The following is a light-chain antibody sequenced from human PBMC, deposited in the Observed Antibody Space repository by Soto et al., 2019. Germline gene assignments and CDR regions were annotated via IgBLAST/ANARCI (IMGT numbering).Light chain of an antibody. Sequence: DIQMTQSPFSVSASVEDRVIITCRASQSISNHLNWYQQKPGKAPKLLIFAASSLQSGVPSRVSGSRSGPDFTLTISSLQPEDFATYYCQQSYSSPPTFGQGTKVDIK. CDR2: AAS. CDR3: QQSYSSPPT. J-gene: IGKJ1*01. V-gene: IGKV1-39*01. CDR1: QSISNH.